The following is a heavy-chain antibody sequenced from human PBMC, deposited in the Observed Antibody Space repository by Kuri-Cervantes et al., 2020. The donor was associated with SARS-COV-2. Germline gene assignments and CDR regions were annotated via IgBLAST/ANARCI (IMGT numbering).Heavy chain of an antibody. D-gene: IGHD3-22*01. CDR1: GGSISSSSDNYH. CDR2: IHKSGNT. CDR3: ARHRVARHYYDSSGYPFYFDY. V-gene: IGHV4-39*01. J-gene: IGHJ4*02. Sequence: ESLKISCPVSGGSISSSSDNYHWGWIRQPPGKGLEWIGSIHKSGNTYYNPSLKSRVTISVDTSKNHFSLKLSSVTAADTAIYYCARHRVARHYYDSSGYPFYFDYWGRGTLVTVSS.